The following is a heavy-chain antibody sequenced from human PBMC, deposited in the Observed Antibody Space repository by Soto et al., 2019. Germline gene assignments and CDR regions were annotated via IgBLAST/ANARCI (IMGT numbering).Heavy chain of an antibody. CDR2: IIPIFGTA. D-gene: IGHD1-26*01. V-gene: IGHV1-69*13. Sequence: SVKVSCKASGGTFSSYAISWVRQAPGQGLEWMGGIIPIFGTANYAQKFQGRVTITADESTSTAYMELSSLRSEDTAVYYCAREGQAGAHPDYYYGMDVWGQGTTVTVSS. CDR3: AREGQAGAHPDYYYGMDV. CDR1: GGTFSSYA. J-gene: IGHJ6*02.